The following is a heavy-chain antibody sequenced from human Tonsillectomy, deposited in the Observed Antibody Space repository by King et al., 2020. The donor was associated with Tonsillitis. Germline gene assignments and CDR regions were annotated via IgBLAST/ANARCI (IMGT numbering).Heavy chain of an antibody. CDR3: AKDWDFWSPHGMDV. D-gene: IGHD3-3*01. CDR1: GFTFSSYA. Sequence: VQLVESGGGLIQPGGSLRLSCAASGFTFSSYAMSWVRQAPGKGLEWVSGISGSGGSTYSADSVKGRFAISRDNSKNTLYLQMNSLRAEETAVYYCAKDWDFWSPHGMDVWGQGTTVSVSS. V-gene: IGHV3-23*04. J-gene: IGHJ6*02. CDR2: ISGSGGST.